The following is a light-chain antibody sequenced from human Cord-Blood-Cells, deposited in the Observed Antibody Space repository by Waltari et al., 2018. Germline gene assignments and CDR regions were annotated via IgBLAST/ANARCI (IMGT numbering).Light chain of an antibody. CDR1: QSISSY. J-gene: IGKJ4*01. CDR3: QQSYSTPLT. CDR2: AAS. V-gene: IGKV1-39*01. Sequence: DIHMTQSPSSLSASVGDRVTITSRASQSISSYLKWYQQKPGKATKLLSYAASRLQSGVPSRFSGRGSGKDFTRTSSSLQPEDFATYYCQQSYSTPLTFGGGTKVEIK.